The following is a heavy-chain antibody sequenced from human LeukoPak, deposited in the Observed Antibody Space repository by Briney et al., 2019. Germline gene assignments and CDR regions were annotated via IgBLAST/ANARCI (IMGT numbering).Heavy chain of an antibody. V-gene: IGHV4-59*01. D-gene: IGHD6-19*01. CDR1: GGSISSYY. CDR3: AKGSYSSGWYESDY. Sequence: SETLSLTCTVSGGSISSYYWSWIRQPPGKGLEWIGYIYYSGSTNYNPSLKSRVTISVDTSKNQFSLKLSSVTAADTAVYYCAKGSYSSGWYESDYWGQGTLVTVSS. J-gene: IGHJ4*02. CDR2: IYYSGST.